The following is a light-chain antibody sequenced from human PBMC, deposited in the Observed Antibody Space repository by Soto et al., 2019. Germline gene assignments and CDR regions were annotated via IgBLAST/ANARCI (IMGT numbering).Light chain of an antibody. Sequence: QSVLTQPASASGSPGQSVAISCTGSSSDVGGYNYVSWYQQYPGKAPKVIIYEVSKRPSGVPDRFSGSKSGNTASLTVSGLQAEDEADYYCSSYADNNNYVFGTGTKVTVL. V-gene: IGLV2-8*01. CDR3: SSYADNNNYV. J-gene: IGLJ1*01. CDR1: SSDVGGYNY. CDR2: EVS.